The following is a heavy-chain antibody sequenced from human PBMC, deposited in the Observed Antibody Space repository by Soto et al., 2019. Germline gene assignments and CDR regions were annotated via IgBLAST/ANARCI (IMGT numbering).Heavy chain of an antibody. CDR3: ARSTYDGSWVQGQGWYLDL. V-gene: IGHV3-23*01. Sequence: GGSLRLSCAASTFTFSSYAMSGVRQAPGKGLEWVSTISGGGATTYYADSVKGRFTISRDNSKNTLYLQMNSLRAEDTAVYYCARSTYDGSWVQGQGWYLDLWGRGTLVTVSS. CDR1: TFTFSSYA. D-gene: IGHD6-13*01. CDR2: ISGGGATT. J-gene: IGHJ2*01.